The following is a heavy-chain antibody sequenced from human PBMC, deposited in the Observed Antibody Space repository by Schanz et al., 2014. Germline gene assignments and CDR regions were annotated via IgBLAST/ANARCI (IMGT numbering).Heavy chain of an antibody. Sequence: DVQLLESGGGLVQPGGSLRLSCLASGFAFSSYGMNWLRQAPGKGLEWVSSINSSGTYISYADSLKGRFTISRDNAKNSLYLLMNSLRPEDTAVCYCARIGGSVFDYWAQGTLVTVSS. CDR2: INSSGTYI. J-gene: IGHJ4*02. CDR1: GFAFSSYG. CDR3: ARIGGSVFDY. D-gene: IGHD3-10*01. V-gene: IGHV3-21*01.